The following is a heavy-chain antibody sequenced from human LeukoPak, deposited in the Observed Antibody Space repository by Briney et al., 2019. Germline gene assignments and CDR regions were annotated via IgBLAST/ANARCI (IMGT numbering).Heavy chain of an antibody. CDR1: GFTFSSYA. CDR2: IKRKADGGTT. CDR3: STAGGP. Sequence: GRSLRLSCAASGFTFSSYAMHWVRQAPGKGLEWVGRIKRKADGGTTEYAAPVKGRFTISRDDSINTLYLQMNGLKTEDTGVYYCSTAGGPGGQGTLVTVSS. J-gene: IGHJ4*02. V-gene: IGHV3-15*01.